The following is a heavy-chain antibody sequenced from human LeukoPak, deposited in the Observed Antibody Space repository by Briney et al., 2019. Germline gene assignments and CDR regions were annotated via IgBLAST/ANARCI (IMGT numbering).Heavy chain of an antibody. CDR3: ARVHGSGSYPHDAFDI. Sequence: GGSLRLSCAASGFTFSSYEMNWVRQAPGKGLEWVSYISSSGSTIYYADSVKGRFTISRDNAKNSLYLRMNSLRAGDTAVYYCARVHGSGSYPHDAFDIWGQGTMVPVSS. D-gene: IGHD3-10*01. CDR1: GFTFSSYE. J-gene: IGHJ3*02. V-gene: IGHV3-48*03. CDR2: ISSSGSTI.